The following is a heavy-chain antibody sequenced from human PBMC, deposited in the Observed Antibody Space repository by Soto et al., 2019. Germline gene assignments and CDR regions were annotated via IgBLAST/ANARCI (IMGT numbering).Heavy chain of an antibody. CDR3: TTGPVMDSSVYFIDY. CDR1: GFTFSNAW. V-gene: IGHV3-15*07. D-gene: IGHD3-22*01. J-gene: IGHJ4*02. Sequence: EVQLVESGGGLVKPGGSLRLSCAASGFTFSNAWMNWVRQAPGKGLEWVGRIKSKTDGGTTDYAAPVKGRFTISRDDSKNTLYQQMSSLKTEDTAVYYCTTGPVMDSSVYFIDYWGQGTLVTVSS. CDR2: IKSKTDGGTT.